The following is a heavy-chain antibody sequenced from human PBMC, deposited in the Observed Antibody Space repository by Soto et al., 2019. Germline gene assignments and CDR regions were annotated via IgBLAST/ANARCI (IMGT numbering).Heavy chain of an antibody. CDR2: IKSKTDGGTT. Sequence: GGSLRLSCAASGFTFSNAWMSWVRHAPGKGLEWVGRIKSKTDGGTTDYAAPVKGRFTISRDDSKNTLYLQMNSLKTEDTAVYYCTTYLGYCSGGSCYEGVYWGQGTLVTVSS. D-gene: IGHD2-15*01. CDR3: TTYLGYCSGGSCYEGVY. CDR1: GFTFSNAW. V-gene: IGHV3-15*01. J-gene: IGHJ4*02.